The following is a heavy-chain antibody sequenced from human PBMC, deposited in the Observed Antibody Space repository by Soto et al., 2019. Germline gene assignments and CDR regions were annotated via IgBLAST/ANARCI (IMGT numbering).Heavy chain of an antibody. Sequence: QVQLVQSGAEVKKPGASVKVSCKASGYTFTGYYMHWVRQAPGQGLEWMGWINPNSGGTNYAQKFQGWVTMTRDTSISTAYMELSRLRSDDTAVYYCAREGVGATGYYYYYGMDVWGQGTTLTVSS. J-gene: IGHJ6*02. V-gene: IGHV1-2*04. CDR1: GYTFTGYY. D-gene: IGHD1-26*01. CDR3: AREGVGATGYYYYYGMDV. CDR2: INPNSGGT.